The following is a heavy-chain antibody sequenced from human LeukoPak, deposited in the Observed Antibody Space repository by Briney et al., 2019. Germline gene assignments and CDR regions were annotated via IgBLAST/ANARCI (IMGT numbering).Heavy chain of an antibody. Sequence: ASVKVSCKASGYTFTGYYMHWVRQAPGQRLEWMGWINAGNGNTKYSQKFQGRVTITRDTSASTAYMELSSLRSEDTAVYYCARGPHYDILTGYFPYWGQGTLVTVSS. CDR1: GYTFTGYY. V-gene: IGHV1-3*01. CDR3: ARGPHYDILTGYFPY. CDR2: INAGNGNT. J-gene: IGHJ4*02. D-gene: IGHD3-9*01.